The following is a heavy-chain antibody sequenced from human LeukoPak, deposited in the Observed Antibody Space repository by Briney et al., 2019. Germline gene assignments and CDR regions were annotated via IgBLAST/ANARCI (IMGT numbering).Heavy chain of an antibody. J-gene: IGHJ3*02. CDR3: SRSSAYYNEADI. V-gene: IGHV1-46*01. Sequence: ASVKVSCKTSGYSFTSYYIHWVRQAPGQGLEWMGIINPSGGSTTYAQKFQGRLTMASDTSTSTVYMELSSLRSEDTAMYYCSRSSAYYNEADIWGQGTMVTVSS. CDR2: INPSGGST. CDR1: GYSFTSYY. D-gene: IGHD1-26*01.